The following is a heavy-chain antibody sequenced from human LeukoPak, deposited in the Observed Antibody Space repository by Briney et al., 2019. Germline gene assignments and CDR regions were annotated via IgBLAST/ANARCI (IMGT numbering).Heavy chain of an antibody. D-gene: IGHD2-21*02. CDR2: IKQDGSEK. Sequence: GGSLRHSCAASGFTFSSYWMSWVRQAPGKGLEWVANIKQDGSEKYYVDSVKGRFTISRDNAKNSLYLQMNSLRAEDTAVYYCARETLAYCGGDCYSGWFDPWGQGTLVTVSS. J-gene: IGHJ5*02. CDR1: GFTFSSYW. CDR3: ARETLAYCGGDCYSGWFDP. V-gene: IGHV3-7*01.